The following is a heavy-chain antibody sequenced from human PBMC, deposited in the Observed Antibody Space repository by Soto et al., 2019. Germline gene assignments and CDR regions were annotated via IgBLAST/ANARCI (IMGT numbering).Heavy chain of an antibody. Sequence: SLRLSCAASGFNFSTYSMNWVRQAPGKGLEWVSSVSASSTYIHYADSVKGRFTISRDNSKNTLYLQMNSLRAEDTAVYYCAKDVVVGATTGLGDYYYYYGMDVWGQGTTVTVSS. J-gene: IGHJ6*02. V-gene: IGHV3-21*01. D-gene: IGHD1-26*01. CDR1: GFNFSTYS. CDR3: AKDVVVGATTGLGDYYYYYGMDV. CDR2: VSASSTYI.